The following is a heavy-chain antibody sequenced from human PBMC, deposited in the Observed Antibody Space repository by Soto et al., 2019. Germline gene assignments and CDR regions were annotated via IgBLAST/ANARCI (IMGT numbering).Heavy chain of an antibody. CDR1: GGSISDFC. V-gene: IGHV4-59*01. D-gene: IGHD6-6*01. CDR3: ARVGGLAARTFDY. Sequence: PSETLSLTCTVCGGSISDFCGSWIRQPPGKGLEWIGYIYYSGSTNYNPSLKSRVTISVDTSKNQFSLNLRSMSPADTAVYYCARVGGLAARTFDYWGPGTLVTVSS. J-gene: IGHJ4*02. CDR2: IYYSGST.